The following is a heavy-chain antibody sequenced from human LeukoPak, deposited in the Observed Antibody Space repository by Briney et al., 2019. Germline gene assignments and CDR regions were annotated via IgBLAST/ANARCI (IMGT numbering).Heavy chain of an antibody. Sequence: PGGSLRLSCTVSGFTVSSNSMSWVRQAPGKGLEWVSFIYSDNTHYSDSVKGRFTISRDNSKNTLYLQMNSLRAEDTAVYYCARSVVMVGGTRWFDPWGQGTLVTVSS. V-gene: IGHV3-53*01. J-gene: IGHJ5*02. CDR3: ARSVVMVGGTRWFDP. CDR2: IYSDNT. D-gene: IGHD2-15*01. CDR1: GFTVSSNS.